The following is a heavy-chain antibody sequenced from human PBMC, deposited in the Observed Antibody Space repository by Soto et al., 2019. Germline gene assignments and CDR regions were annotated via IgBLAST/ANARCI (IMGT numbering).Heavy chain of an antibody. CDR2: ISGSGDSS. CDR3: AKVGIGMFSHKHHFDH. J-gene: IGHJ4*02. V-gene: IGHV3-23*01. Sequence: EVQRLDSGGDLAQPGGSLRLSCTASGFTFSSFGMAWVRQAPGKGLEWVSAISGSGDSSYYADSVKGRFTISRDNPTNTLYLQMNNLRAEDTAVYYCAKVGIGMFSHKHHFDHWGQGTQVTVSS. CDR1: GFTFSSFG. D-gene: IGHD2-2*03.